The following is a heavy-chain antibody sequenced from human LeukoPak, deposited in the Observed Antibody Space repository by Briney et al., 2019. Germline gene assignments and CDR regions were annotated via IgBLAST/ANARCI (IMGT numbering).Heavy chain of an antibody. CDR2: IGISSNKI. CDR3: ATNSGYDSFPRLHGLDV. D-gene: IGHD5-12*01. V-gene: IGHV3-21*04. Sequence: PGGSLRLSCAASGFTLRSYTMNWVRQAPGKGLEWVSSIGISSNKIYYADSVKGRFIISRDNSKNTLFLQMNSLRADDTAVYYCATNSGYDSFPRLHGLDVWGQGATVTVSS. J-gene: IGHJ6*02. CDR1: GFTLRSYT.